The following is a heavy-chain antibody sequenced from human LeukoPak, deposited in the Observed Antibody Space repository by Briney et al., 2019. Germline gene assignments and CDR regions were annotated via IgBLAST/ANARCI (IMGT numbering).Heavy chain of an antibody. D-gene: IGHD3-10*01. CDR3: AREKGYYGSGYYFDY. CDR2: IIPILGIA. Sequence: SVKVSCKASGGTFSSYAISWVRQAPGQGLEWMGRIIPILGIANYAQKFQGRVTITADKSTSTAYMELSRLRSDDTAVYYCAREKGYYGSGYYFDYWGQGTLVTVSS. V-gene: IGHV1-69*04. J-gene: IGHJ4*02. CDR1: GGTFSSYA.